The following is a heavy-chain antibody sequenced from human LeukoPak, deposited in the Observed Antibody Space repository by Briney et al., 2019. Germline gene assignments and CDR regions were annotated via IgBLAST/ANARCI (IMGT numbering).Heavy chain of an antibody. CDR1: GYTFTSYA. J-gene: IGHJ5*02. CDR3: ARSTMVRGVMMRPAFDP. D-gene: IGHD3-10*01. CDR2: INAGNGNT. Sequence: ASVKVSCKASGYTFTSYAMHWMRQAPGQRLEWMGWINAGNGNTKYSQKFQGRVTITRDTSASTAYMELSSLRSEDTAVYYCARSTMVRGVMMRPAFDPWGQGTLVTVSS. V-gene: IGHV1-3*01.